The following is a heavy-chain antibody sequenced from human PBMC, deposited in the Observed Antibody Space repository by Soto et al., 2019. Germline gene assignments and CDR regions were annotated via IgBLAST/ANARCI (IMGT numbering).Heavy chain of an antibody. J-gene: IGHJ3*01. V-gene: IGHV6-1*01. CDR2: TFFRSKWSY. Sequence: SQTLSLTCAISGDSVSSNSAAWNWIRQSPSRGLEWLGRTFFRSKWSYDYAVSVKSRITINPDTSKNQFSLHLNSVTPEDTAVYYCVREITLVRGVLNAFDLWGQGTMVTVSS. CDR3: VREITLVRGVLNAFDL. CDR1: GDSVSSNSAA. D-gene: IGHD3-10*01.